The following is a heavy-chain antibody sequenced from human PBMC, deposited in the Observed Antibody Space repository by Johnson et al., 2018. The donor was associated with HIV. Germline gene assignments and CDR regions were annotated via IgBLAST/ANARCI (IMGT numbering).Heavy chain of an antibody. D-gene: IGHD2-15*01. V-gene: IGHV3-66*01. J-gene: IGHJ3*02. CDR3: ARSVGYCSGGVGSPDAFDI. CDR2: LYSGGIT. Sequence: VQLVESGGVVVQPGGSLRLSCAASGFTFDDYGMSWVRQAPGKGLEWVSLLYSGGITYYADSVKGRFTISRDNSKNTLSLQMNSLRAEDTAVYYCARSVGYCSGGVGSPDAFDIWGQGTMVTVTS. CDR1: GFTFDDYG.